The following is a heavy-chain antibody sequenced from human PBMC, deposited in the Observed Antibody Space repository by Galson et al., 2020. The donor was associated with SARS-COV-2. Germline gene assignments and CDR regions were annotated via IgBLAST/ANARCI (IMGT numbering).Heavy chain of an antibody. Sequence: ASVKVSCKASGYTFTGYYMNWVRQAPGQGLEWMGWINPDSGGTHYAPRFQGRVTMTRDTSISTVYMELSRLRSDDTAVYFCARDSGYYYDSSGYYSGWFDPWGQGTLVTVSS. D-gene: IGHD3-22*01. CDR1: GYTFTGYY. J-gene: IGHJ5*02. V-gene: IGHV1-2*02. CDR3: ARDSGYYYDSSGYYSGWFDP. CDR2: INPDSGGT.